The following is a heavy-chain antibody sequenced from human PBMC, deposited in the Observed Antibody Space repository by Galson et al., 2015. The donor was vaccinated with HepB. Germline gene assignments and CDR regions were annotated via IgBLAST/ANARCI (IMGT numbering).Heavy chain of an antibody. CDR2: IIPIFGTA. V-gene: IGHV1-69*13. D-gene: IGHD2-2*02. CDR1: GGTFSSYA. J-gene: IGHJ4*02. CDR3: ARGLSVVVPAAIGGYDY. Sequence: SVKVSCKASGGTFSSYAISWVRQAPGQGLEWMGGIIPIFGTANCARKFQGRVTITADESTSTAYMELSSLRSEDTAVYYCARGLSVVVPAAIGGYDYWGQGTLVTVSS.